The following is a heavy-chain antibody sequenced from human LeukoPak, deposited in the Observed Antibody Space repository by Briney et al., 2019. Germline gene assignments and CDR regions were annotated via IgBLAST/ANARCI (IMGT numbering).Heavy chain of an antibody. CDR3: ARGLGSNDILTGYYTFDY. Sequence: ASVKVSCKASGYTFTSYGISWVRQAPGQGLEWMGWISAYNGNTNYAQKLQGRVTMTTDTSTSTAYMELRSLRSDDTAVYYCARGLGSNDILTGYYTFDYWGQGTLVTVSS. J-gene: IGHJ4*02. CDR2: ISAYNGNT. D-gene: IGHD3-9*01. CDR1: GYTFTSYG. V-gene: IGHV1-18*01.